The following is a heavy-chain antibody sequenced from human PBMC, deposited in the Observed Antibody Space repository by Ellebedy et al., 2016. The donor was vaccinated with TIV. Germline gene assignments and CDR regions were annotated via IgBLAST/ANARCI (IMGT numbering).Heavy chain of an antibody. CDR2: INPNSGGT. CDR1: GYTFTGYY. D-gene: IGHD6-6*01. J-gene: IGHJ5*02. V-gene: IGHV1-2*04. Sequence: ASVKVSCKASGYTFTGYYMHWVRQAPGQGLEWMGWINPNSGGTNYAQKFQGWVTITRDTSASTAYMELSSLRSEDTAVYYCARGPLIAALVYNWFDPWGQGTLVTVSS. CDR3: ARGPLIAALVYNWFDP.